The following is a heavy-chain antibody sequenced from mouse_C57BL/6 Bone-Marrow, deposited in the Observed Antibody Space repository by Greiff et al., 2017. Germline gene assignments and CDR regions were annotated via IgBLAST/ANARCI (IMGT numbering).Heavy chain of an antibody. V-gene: IGHV1-54*01. CDR2: INPGSGGT. D-gene: IGHD2-5*01. Sequence: QVQLQQSGAELVRPGTSVKVSCKASGYAFTNYLIEWVKQRPGQGLEWIGVINPGSGGTNYNEKFKGKATLTADKSSSTAYMQLSSLPSEDSAVYFCARRGYYSNYVFDYWGQGTTLTVSS. CDR3: ARRGYYSNYVFDY. J-gene: IGHJ2*01. CDR1: GYAFTNYL.